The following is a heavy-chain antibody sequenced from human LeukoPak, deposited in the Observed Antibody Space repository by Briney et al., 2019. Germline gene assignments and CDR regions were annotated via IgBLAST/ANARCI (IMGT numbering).Heavy chain of an antibody. CDR2: IIPIFGTA. CDR3: ATYYYDSSGHPYYFDY. V-gene: IGHV1-69*13. J-gene: IGHJ4*02. D-gene: IGHD3-22*01. Sequence: SVKLSCKASGGTFSSYAISWVRQAPGQGLEWMGGIIPIFGTANYAQKFQGRVTITADESTSTAYMELSSLRSEDTAVYYCATYYYDSSGHPYYFDYWGQGTLVTVSS. CDR1: GGTFSSYA.